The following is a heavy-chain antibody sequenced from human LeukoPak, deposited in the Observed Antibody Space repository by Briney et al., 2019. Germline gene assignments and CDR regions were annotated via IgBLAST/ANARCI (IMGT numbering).Heavy chain of an antibody. V-gene: IGHV4-30-4*08. Sequence: SETLSLTCTVSGGSISSGDYYWSWIRQPPGKGLEWIGYIYYSGSTYYNPSLKSRVTISVDTSKNQFSLKLSSVTAADTAVYYCASRTNDMVRGYNWFDPWGQGTLVTVSS. D-gene: IGHD3-10*01. CDR2: IYYSGST. J-gene: IGHJ5*02. CDR1: GGSISSGDYY. CDR3: ASRTNDMVRGYNWFDP.